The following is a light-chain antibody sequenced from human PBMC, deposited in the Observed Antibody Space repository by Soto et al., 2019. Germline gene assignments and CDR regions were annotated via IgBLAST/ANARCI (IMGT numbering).Light chain of an antibody. CDR2: KAS. CDR1: QSVSRW. J-gene: IGKJ4*01. V-gene: IGKV1-5*03. CDR3: QQYNGDST. Sequence: DIQMTQSPSTLSASVGDRVTITCRASQSVSRWLAWHQQKPGKAPNLLIYKASNLQSGVPSRFSGSGSGTEFTLTISSLQPDDFATYYCQQYNGDSTFGGGTKVEIK.